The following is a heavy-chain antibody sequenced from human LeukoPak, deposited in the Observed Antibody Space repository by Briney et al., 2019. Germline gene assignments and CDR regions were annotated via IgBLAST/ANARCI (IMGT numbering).Heavy chain of an antibody. CDR3: ARGYYYDGSAYFDY. Sequence: PSETLSLIYAVYGGSFSGYYWTWLRQPPGGGLEWVGEINHSGRTNYTPSLKSRATISVDTSKNQFSLQLSSVTAADTSVYYCARGYYYDGSAYFDYWGQGTLVTVSS. CDR2: INHSGRT. CDR1: GGSFSGYY. D-gene: IGHD3-22*01. V-gene: IGHV4-34*01. J-gene: IGHJ4*02.